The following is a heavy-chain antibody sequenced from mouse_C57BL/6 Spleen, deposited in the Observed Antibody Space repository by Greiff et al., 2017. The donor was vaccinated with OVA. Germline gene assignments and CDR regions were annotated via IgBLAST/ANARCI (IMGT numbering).Heavy chain of an antibody. CDR1: GYSITSGYY. D-gene: IGHD1-1*01. CDR3: ARDYGSSPDY. CDR2: ISYDGSN. V-gene: IGHV3-6*01. Sequence: ESGPGLVKPSQSLSLTCSVTGYSITSGYYWNWIRQFPGNKLEWMGYISYDGSNNYNPSLKNRISITRDTSKNQFFLKLNSVTTEDTATYYCARDYGSSPDYWGQGTTLTVSS. J-gene: IGHJ2*01.